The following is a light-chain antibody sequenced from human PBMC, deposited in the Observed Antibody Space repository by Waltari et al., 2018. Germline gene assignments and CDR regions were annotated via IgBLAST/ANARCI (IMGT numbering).Light chain of an antibody. CDR1: RSNIGDFS. J-gene: IGLJ2*01. CDR3: AAWDDSLSGVV. Sequence: QPVLTQPPSVSGTPGQRVTISCSGSRSNIGDFSVNWYQHLPGSAPRLLTYSDYQRPSGVPDRFSGSKSGTSASLVVSGLQSDDEADYYCAAWDDSLSGVVFGGGTKLTVL. CDR2: SDY. V-gene: IGLV1-44*01.